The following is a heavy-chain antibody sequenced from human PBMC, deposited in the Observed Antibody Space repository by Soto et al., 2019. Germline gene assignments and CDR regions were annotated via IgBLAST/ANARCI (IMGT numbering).Heavy chain of an antibody. Sequence: GASVKVSCKASGYSFTNYVISWVRPAPGQGLEWMGWISAYNGNTNYAQKLQGRVTMTTDTSTSTAYMELRSLRSDDTAVYYCARPTLPTIIMSVVLVPSRVYW. CDR1: GYSFTNYV. CDR3: ARPTLPTIIMSVVLVPSRVY. J-gene: IGHJ4*01. CDR2: ISAYNGNT. V-gene: IGHV1-18*04. D-gene: IGHD1-26*01.